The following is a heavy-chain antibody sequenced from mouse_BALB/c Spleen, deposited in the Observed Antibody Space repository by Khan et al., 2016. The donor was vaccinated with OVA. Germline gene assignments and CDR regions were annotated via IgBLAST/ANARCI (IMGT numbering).Heavy chain of an antibody. CDR3: ARRTTGYTMDY. Sequence: QVQLQQSGAELARPGASVRMSCKASGYTFTSNTMHWVKQRPGQGLEWIGYINPRSGYTNYTQNFKDKATLTADKSSSTAYIQLSSLTSEDSAVYYCARRTTGYTMDYWGQGTSVTVSA. CDR2: INPRSGYT. CDR1: GYTFTSNT. D-gene: IGHD2-14*01. V-gene: IGHV1-4*01. J-gene: IGHJ4*01.